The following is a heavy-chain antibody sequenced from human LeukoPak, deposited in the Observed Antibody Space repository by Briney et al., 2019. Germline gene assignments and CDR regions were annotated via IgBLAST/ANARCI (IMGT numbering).Heavy chain of an antibody. CDR3: ARGGRYGSGSYVYYFDY. D-gene: IGHD3-10*01. CDR1: GGSISSYY. V-gene: IGHV4-59*01. CDR2: IYYSGST. J-gene: IGHJ4*02. Sequence: PSGSLSLTCTVSGGSISSYYWSWIRQPPGKGLEWIGYIYYSGSTNYNPSLKSRVTISVDTSKNQFSLKLSSVTAADTAVYYCARGGRYGSGSYVYYFDYWGQGTLVTVSS.